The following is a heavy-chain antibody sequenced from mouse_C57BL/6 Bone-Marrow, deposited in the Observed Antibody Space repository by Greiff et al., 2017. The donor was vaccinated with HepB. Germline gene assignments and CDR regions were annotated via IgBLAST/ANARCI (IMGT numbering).Heavy chain of an antibody. V-gene: IGHV1-26*01. J-gene: IGHJ3*01. CDR2: INPNNGGT. CDR3: ARGDDGYYRAWFAY. Sequence: EVQLQQSGPELVKPGASVKISCKASGYTFTDYYMNWVKQSHGKSLEWIGDINPNNGGTSYNQKFKGKATLTVDKSSSTAYMELRSLTSEDSAVYYCARGDDGYYRAWFAYWGQGTLVTVSA. CDR1: GYTFTDYY. D-gene: IGHD2-3*01.